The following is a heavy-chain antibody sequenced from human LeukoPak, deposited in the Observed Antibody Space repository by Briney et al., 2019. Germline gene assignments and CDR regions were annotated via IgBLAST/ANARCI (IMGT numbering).Heavy chain of an antibody. J-gene: IGHJ6*03. CDR2: IQYYGSNE. CDR1: GFTFSSYG. D-gene: IGHD2-8*01. V-gene: IGHV3-30*02. CDR3: AKDRCSNGIGCYYYYMDV. Sequence: GGSLRLSCAASGFTFSSYGMHWVRQAPGKGLEWVAYIQYYGSNEQYADSVKGRFSISRDSSKNILYLQMNSLRAEDTAVYYCAKDRCSNGIGCYYYYMDVWGKGTTVTISS.